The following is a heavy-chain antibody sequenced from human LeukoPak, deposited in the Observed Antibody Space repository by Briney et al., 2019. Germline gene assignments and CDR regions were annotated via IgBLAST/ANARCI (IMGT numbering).Heavy chain of an antibody. V-gene: IGHV4-38-2*02. CDR3: AREHPYGAAAGPGYYYYMDV. Sequence: PSETLSLTCTVSGYSISTGYYWGWIRQPPGKGLEWIGDFYHSGKTYYNPSLKSRLTISVDTSRNQFSLTVRSVTAADTAVYYCAREHPYGAAAGPGYYYYMDVWGKGTTVTVSS. J-gene: IGHJ6*03. D-gene: IGHD6-13*01. CDR2: FYHSGKT. CDR1: GYSISTGYY.